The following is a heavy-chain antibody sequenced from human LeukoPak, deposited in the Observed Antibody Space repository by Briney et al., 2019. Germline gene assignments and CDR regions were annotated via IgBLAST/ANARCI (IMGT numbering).Heavy chain of an antibody. CDR2: ISGSGGST. CDR3: VRGMGVSMLYYFDY. D-gene: IGHD3-10*01. Sequence: TGGSLRLSCAASGFTFSSYAMSWVRQAPGKGLEWVSAISGSGGSTYYADSVKGRFTISRDNSKNTLYLQMNSLRVEDTAVYYCVRGMGVSMLYYFDYWGQGTLVTVSS. CDR1: GFTFSSYA. J-gene: IGHJ4*02. V-gene: IGHV3-23*01.